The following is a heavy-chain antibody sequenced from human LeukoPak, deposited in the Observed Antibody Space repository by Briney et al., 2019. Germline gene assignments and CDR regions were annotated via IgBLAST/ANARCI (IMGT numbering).Heavy chain of an antibody. Sequence: GGSLRLSCAASGFSFSASWMHWVRQVPGKGLEWVSRINSDGSSTNYGDSVKGRFTISRDNAKNTLYLQMNSLRAEDTAVYYCAKDREDCSGGSCYSDFQHWGQGTLVTVSS. D-gene: IGHD2-15*01. J-gene: IGHJ1*01. V-gene: IGHV3-74*01. CDR2: INSDGSST. CDR1: GFSFSASW. CDR3: AKDREDCSGGSCYSDFQH.